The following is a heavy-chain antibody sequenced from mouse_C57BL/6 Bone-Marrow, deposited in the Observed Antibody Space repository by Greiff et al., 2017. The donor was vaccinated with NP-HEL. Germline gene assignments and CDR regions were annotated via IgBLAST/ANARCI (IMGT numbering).Heavy chain of an antibody. J-gene: IGHJ1*03. D-gene: IGHD1-1*01. CDR2: IYPGSGST. Sequence: QVQLQQPGAELVKPGASVKMSCKASGYTFTSYWITWVKQRPGQGLEWIGDIYPGSGSTNYNEKFKSKATLTVDTSSSTAYMQLSSLTSEDSAVYYCASPLYGSSDWYFDVWGTGTTVTVSS. CDR1: GYTFTSYW. CDR3: ASPLYGSSDWYFDV. V-gene: IGHV1-55*01.